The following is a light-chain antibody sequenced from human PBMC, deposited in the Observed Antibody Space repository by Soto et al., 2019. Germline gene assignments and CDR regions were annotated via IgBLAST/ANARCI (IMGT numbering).Light chain of an antibody. J-gene: IGKJ1*01. CDR2: GAS. V-gene: IGKV3-15*01. CDR1: QSVSSC. CDR3: QDNNNSPRT. Sequence: EIVMTQSPSSLSVSPGDRVTLSCRASQSVSSCLAWYQQKPGKAPKLLIYGASTRATGIPARFSGSGSGTVFPLIISRLPSEDFAFYYCQDNNNSPRTFGQGTKVEIK.